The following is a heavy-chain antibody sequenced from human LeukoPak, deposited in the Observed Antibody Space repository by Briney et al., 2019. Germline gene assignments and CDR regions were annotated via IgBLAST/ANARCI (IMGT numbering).Heavy chain of an antibody. CDR2: IYYSGST. D-gene: IGHD3-10*01. CDR1: GGSISSSSYY. J-gene: IGHJ5*02. CDR3: ARVIRGVRSQNWFDP. V-gene: IGHV4-39*07. Sequence: SETLSLTCTVSGGSISSSSYYWGWIRQPPGKGLEWIGSIYYSGSTYYNPSLKSRVTISVDTSKNQFSLKLSSVTAADTAVYYCARVIRGVRSQNWFDPWGQGTLVTVSS.